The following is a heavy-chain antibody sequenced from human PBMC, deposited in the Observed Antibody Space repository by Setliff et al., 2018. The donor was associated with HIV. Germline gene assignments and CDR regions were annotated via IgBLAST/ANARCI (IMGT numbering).Heavy chain of an antibody. V-gene: IGHV7-4-1*02. D-gene: IGHD3-10*01. Sequence: ASVKVSCKASGYTLTTFGISWVRQVPGQGLEWMGWINTETGNPMYAQGFKGRFVFSLDTSVSTTYLQISSLKAEDTAIYYCARDPSVLWSGELFLDAFDIWGQGTMVTVSS. CDR1: GYTLTTFG. CDR2: INTETGNP. CDR3: ARDPSVLWSGELFLDAFDI. J-gene: IGHJ3*02.